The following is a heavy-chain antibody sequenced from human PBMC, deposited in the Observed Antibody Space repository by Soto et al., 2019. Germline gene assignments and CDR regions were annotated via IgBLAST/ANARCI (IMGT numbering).Heavy chain of an antibody. J-gene: IGHJ4*02. D-gene: IGHD3-9*01. CDR2: MNPNSGNT. CDR1: GYTFTSYD. Sequence: QVQLVQSGAEVKKPGASVKVSCKASGYTFTSYDINWVRQATGQGLEWMGWMNPNSGNTGYAQKFQGRVTMTRNTSRITAYMEVSSLRSEDTDVYYRARGRVDRLDYRGQGPLVTVSS. CDR3: ARGRVDRLDY. V-gene: IGHV1-8*01.